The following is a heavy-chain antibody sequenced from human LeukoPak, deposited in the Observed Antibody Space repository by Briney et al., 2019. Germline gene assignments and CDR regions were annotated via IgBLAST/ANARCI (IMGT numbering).Heavy chain of an antibody. Sequence: ASVKVSCKASGYTFTSYGISWVRQAPGQGLEWMGWISAYNGNTNYAQKLQGRVTMTTDTSTSTAYMELRSLRSDDTAVYYCARDPTKEYYGSGSYYYWGQGTLVTVSS. CDR1: GYTFTSYG. J-gene: IGHJ4*02. V-gene: IGHV1-18*01. CDR3: ARDPTKEYYGSGSYYY. D-gene: IGHD3-10*01. CDR2: ISAYNGNT.